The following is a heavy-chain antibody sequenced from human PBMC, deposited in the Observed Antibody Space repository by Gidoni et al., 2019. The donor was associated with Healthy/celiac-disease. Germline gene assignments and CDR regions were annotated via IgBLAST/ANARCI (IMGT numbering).Heavy chain of an antibody. CDR2: IYYSGST. V-gene: IGHV4-39*01. CDR1: GGSISSSSYY. D-gene: IGHD3-16*01. J-gene: IGHJ5*02. Sequence: QLQLQESGPGLVKPSETLSLTCTVSGGSISSSSYYWGWIRQPPGKGLEWIGSIYYSGSTYYNPSLKSRVTISVDTSKNQFSLKLSSVTAADTAVYYCARQTLLGERTNWFDPWGQGTLVTVSS. CDR3: ARQTLLGERTNWFDP.